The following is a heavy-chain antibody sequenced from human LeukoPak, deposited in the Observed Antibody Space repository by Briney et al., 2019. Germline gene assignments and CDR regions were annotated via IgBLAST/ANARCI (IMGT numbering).Heavy chain of an antibody. V-gene: IGHV3-48*01. Sequence: PGGSLRLSCTASGFTFGDYAMSWFRQAPGKGLEWVSYISSSSSTIYYADSVKGRFTISRDNAKNSLYLQMNSLRAEDTAVYYCARDPSTVDYWGQGTLVTVSS. CDR3: ARDPSTVDY. CDR1: GFTFGDYA. D-gene: IGHD4-17*01. J-gene: IGHJ4*02. CDR2: ISSSSSTI.